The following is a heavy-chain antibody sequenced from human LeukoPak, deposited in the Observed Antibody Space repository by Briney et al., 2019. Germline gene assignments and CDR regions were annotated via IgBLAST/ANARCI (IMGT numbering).Heavy chain of an antibody. Sequence: EGSLRLSSAAPGFTFINYDMTWVRQAPGRGLEWVSGISSSGGSTYYADSVKGRFTISRDKSKNTLYLQMRSQRAEDTAIYYCATRAQGLRSPFDYWGQGTLVTVSS. J-gene: IGHJ4*02. CDR3: ATRAQGLRSPFDY. CDR1: GFTFINYD. D-gene: IGHD3-10*01. CDR2: ISSSGGST. V-gene: IGHV3-23*01.